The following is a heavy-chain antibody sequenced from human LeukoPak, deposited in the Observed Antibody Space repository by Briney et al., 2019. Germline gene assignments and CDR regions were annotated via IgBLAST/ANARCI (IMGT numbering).Heavy chain of an antibody. J-gene: IGHJ6*02. CDR3: ARDGRPYYYGMDV. V-gene: IGHV3-48*04. CDR1: GSDFSSHN. Sequence: GGSLRLSRAVSGSDFSSHNFHWVRQAPGKGLEWVSFISRNSRTTYYADSVKGRFTISRDDAKNSLYLQMNSLRAEDTAVYYCARDGRPYYYGMDVWGQGTTVTVSS. D-gene: IGHD3/OR15-3a*01. CDR2: ISRNSRTT.